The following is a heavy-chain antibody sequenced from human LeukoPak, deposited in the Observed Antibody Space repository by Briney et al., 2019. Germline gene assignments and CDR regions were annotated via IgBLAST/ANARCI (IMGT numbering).Heavy chain of an antibody. V-gene: IGHV3-33*06. Sequence: PGRSLRLSCAASGFTFSSYGMHWVRQAPGKGLEWVAVIWYDGSNKYYADSVKGRFTISRDNSKNTLYLQMNSLRAEDTAVYYGAKGGIAAAGYYFNYGGRGPRVTVSS. CDR2: IWYDGSNK. CDR1: GFTFSSYG. CDR3: AKGGIAAAGYYFNY. J-gene: IGHJ4*02. D-gene: IGHD6-13*01.